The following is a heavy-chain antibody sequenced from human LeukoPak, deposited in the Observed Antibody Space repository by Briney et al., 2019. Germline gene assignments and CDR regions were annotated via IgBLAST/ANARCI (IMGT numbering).Heavy chain of an antibody. CDR2: IYYSGST. D-gene: IGHD1-26*01. CDR3: ARRGESYGDNWLEP. V-gene: IGHV4-59*08. Sequence: SETLSDTSTEPGGSISGPIWSCIRQPPGKGLEWIGHIYYSGSTNYNPYIKSRVTMSVDTSKNQFSLKVTSVTAADTAVYYCARRGESYGDNWLEPWGQGVLVTVSS. J-gene: IGHJ5*02. CDR1: GGSISGPI.